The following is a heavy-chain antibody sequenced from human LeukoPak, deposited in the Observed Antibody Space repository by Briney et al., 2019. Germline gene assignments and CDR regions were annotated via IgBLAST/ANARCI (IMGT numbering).Heavy chain of an antibody. D-gene: IGHD2-15*01. CDR2: MSGGSGYI. V-gene: IGHV3-21*01. Sequence: GGSLRLSCAASGFAFSTYSMGWVRQAPGKGLGWVSYMSGGSGYIYYADSVKGRFIMSRANGKNCLYMRMNSLRAEDTPVYYCARGGRYCSGGTCSGTFDIWGRGTTVTVSS. CDR3: ARGGRYCSGGTCSGTFDI. J-gene: IGHJ3*02. CDR1: GFAFSTYS.